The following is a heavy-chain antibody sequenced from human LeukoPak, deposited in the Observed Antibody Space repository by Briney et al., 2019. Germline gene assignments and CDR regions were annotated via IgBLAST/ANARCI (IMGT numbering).Heavy chain of an antibody. D-gene: IGHD2-15*01. CDR3: AKDGAGGWPNYYYYYGMDV. J-gene: IGHJ6*02. V-gene: IGHV3-30*18. Sequence: GGSLRLSCAASGFTFSSYGMHWVRQAPGKGLEWVAVISYDGSNKYYADSVKGRFTISRDNSKNTLYLQMNSLRAEDTAVYYCAKDGAGGWPNYYYYYGMDVWGQGTTVTVSS. CDR2: ISYDGSNK. CDR1: GFTFSSYG.